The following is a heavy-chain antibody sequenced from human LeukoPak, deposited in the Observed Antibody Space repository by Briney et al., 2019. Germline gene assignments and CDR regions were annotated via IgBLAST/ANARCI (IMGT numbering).Heavy chain of an antibody. CDR2: IKTKFDGVTT. J-gene: IGHJ4*02. CDR1: GFSFENAW. CDR3: TTDLPPNYGDFFDY. Sequence: PGGSLRLSCAASGFSFENAWLSWVRQAPGKGLEWVGRIKTKFDGVTTDYAAPMKDRFTISRDDSKNTLSLQINSLKSEDTAVYFCTTDLPPNYGDFFDYWCQGTLVTVSS. D-gene: IGHD4-17*01. V-gene: IGHV3-15*01.